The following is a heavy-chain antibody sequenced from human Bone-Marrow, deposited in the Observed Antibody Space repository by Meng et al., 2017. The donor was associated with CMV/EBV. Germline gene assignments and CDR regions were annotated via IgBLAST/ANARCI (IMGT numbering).Heavy chain of an antibody. J-gene: IGHJ5*02. V-gene: IGHV4-30-4*08. CDR1: GGSISSGDYY. CDR2: IYYSGST. CDR3: ARTRITIFGVVIGFDWFDP. D-gene: IGHD3-3*01. Sequence: LRLSCTVSGGSISSGDYYWSWIRQPPGKGLEWIGYIYYSGSTYYNPSLKSRVTISVDTSKNQFSLKLSSVTAADTAVYYCARTRITIFGVVIGFDWFDPWGQGTLVTVPS.